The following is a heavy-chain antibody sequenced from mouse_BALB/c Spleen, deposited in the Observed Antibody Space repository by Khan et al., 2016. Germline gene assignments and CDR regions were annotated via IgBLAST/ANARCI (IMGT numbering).Heavy chain of an antibody. CDR1: GYSFTGYF. J-gene: IGHJ3*01. CDR3: GPYYYGSSSWFAY. V-gene: IGHV1-37*01. CDR2: INPYNGDT. Sequence: VQLQQPGPELVKPGASVKISCKASGYSFTGYFMNWVKQSHGKSLEWIGRINPYNGDTFYNQKFKGKATLTVDKSSSPALMELLSLTSEDSAVYYGGPYYYGSSSWFAYWGQGTLVTVSA. D-gene: IGHD1-1*01.